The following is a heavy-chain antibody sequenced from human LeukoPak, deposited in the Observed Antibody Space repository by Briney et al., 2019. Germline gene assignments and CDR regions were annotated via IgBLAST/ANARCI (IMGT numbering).Heavy chain of an antibody. V-gene: IGHV3-74*01. J-gene: IGHJ4*02. D-gene: IGHD3-3*01. CDR2: ANSDGSST. CDR1: GFTFSSYW. Sequence: PGRSLRLSCSASGFTFSSYWLHWVRQGPGKGPVWVAGANSDGSSTAYADSVKGRFTISKDNAKNTLYLLMNSLRAEDTAVYYCARDSVEWYIFDYWGQGTLVTVSS. CDR3: ARDSVEWYIFDY.